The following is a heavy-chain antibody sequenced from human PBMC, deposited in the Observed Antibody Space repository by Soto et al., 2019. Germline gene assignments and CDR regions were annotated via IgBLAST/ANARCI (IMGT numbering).Heavy chain of an antibody. CDR2: IYYSGST. CDR3: ARRIVATATLDY. Sequence: QLLQGKGLEWIGYIYYSGSTNYTPSLKSRVTISVDTSKNQFSLKLSSVTAADTAVYYCARRIVATATLDYWGQGTLVTVSS. D-gene: IGHD5-12*01. J-gene: IGHJ4*02. V-gene: IGHV4-59*13.